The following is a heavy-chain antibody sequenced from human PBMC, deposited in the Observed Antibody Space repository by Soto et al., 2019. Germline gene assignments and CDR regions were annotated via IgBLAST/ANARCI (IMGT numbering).Heavy chain of an antibody. V-gene: IGHV1-2*04. CDR2: INPNSGGT. CDR1: GYTFTGYY. J-gene: IGHJ4*02. CDR3: ARESNSWRRGYSYGYSY. Sequence: ASVKVSCKASGYTFTGYYMHWVRQAPGQGLEWTGWINPNSGGTNYAQKFQGWVTMTRDTSISTAYMELSRLRSDGTAVYYCARESNSWRRGYSYGYSYWGQGTLVTVSS. D-gene: IGHD5-18*01.